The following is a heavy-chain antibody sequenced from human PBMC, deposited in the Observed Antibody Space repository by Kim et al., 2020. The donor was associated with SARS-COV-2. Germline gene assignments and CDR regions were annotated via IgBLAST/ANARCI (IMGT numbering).Heavy chain of an antibody. Sequence: SETLSLTCTVSGGSISSGGYYWSWIRQHPGKGLEWIGYIYYSGSTYYNPSLKSRVTISVDTSKNQFSLKLSSVTAADTAVYYCARDEICSSTSCYTGIEMGGYGMDVWGQGTTVTVSS. D-gene: IGHD2-2*02. J-gene: IGHJ6*02. CDR2: IYYSGST. CDR1: GGSISSGGYY. CDR3: ARDEICSSTSCYTGIEMGGYGMDV. V-gene: IGHV4-31*03.